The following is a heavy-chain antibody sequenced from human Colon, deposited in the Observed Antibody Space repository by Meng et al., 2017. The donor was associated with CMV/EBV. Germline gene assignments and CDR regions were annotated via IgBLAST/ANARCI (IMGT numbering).Heavy chain of an antibody. V-gene: IGHV4-4*07. J-gene: IGHJ6*02. CDR2: IYTSGST. Sequence: GSLRLSCTVSGGSISSYYWRWIRQPAGKGLEWIGRIYTSGSTNYNPSLKSRVTMSVDTSKNQFSLKLSSVTAADTAVYYCAREGAGTYNHYYYGMDVWGQGTTVTVSS. CDR3: AREGAGTYNHYYYGMDV. D-gene: IGHD1-14*01. CDR1: GGSISSYY.